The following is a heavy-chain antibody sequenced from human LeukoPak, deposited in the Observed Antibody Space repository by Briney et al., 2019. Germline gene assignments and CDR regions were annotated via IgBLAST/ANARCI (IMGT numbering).Heavy chain of an antibody. J-gene: IGHJ6*03. Sequence: GASVKVSCKASGGTFSSYAISWVRRAPGQGLEWMGGIIPIFGTANYAQKFQGRVTITTDESTSTAYMELSSLRSEDTAVYYCARGHPGYCSSTSCYYMDVWGKGTTVTVSS. V-gene: IGHV1-69*05. CDR1: GGTFSSYA. CDR2: IIPIFGTA. CDR3: ARGHPGYCSSTSCYYMDV. D-gene: IGHD2-2*03.